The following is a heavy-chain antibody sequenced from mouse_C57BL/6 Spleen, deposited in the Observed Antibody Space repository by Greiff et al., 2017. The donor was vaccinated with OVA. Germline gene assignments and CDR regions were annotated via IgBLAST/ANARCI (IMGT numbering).Heavy chain of an antibody. Sequence: VQLQQSGAELVRPGTSVKVSCKASGYAFTNYLIEWVKQRPGQGLEWIGVINPGRGGTNYNEKFKGKATLTADKSSSTAYMQLSSLTSEDSAVYFCAREGYDGFAYWGQGTLVTVSA. CDR3: AREGYDGFAY. CDR1: GYAFTNYL. D-gene: IGHD2-2*01. J-gene: IGHJ3*01. CDR2: INPGRGGT. V-gene: IGHV1-54*01.